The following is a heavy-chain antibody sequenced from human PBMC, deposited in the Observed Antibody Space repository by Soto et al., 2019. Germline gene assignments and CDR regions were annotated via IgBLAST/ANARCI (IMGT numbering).Heavy chain of an antibody. CDR2: ISAHNGNT. V-gene: IGHV1-18*01. J-gene: IGHJ4*02. CDR3: ARGRYGDY. D-gene: IGHD1-1*01. Sequence: QVHLVQSGAEVKKPGASVKVSCKASGNTFTSYGITWVRQAPGQGLEWMGWISAHNGNTDYAQKLQGRVIVTRDTSTSTAYMERRSLRSDDTAVYYCARGRYGDYWGQGALVTVSS. CDR1: GNTFTSYG.